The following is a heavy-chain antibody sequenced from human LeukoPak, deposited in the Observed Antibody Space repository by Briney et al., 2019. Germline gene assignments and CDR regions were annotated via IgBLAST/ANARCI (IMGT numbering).Heavy chain of an antibody. D-gene: IGHD3-3*01. Sequence: ASVKVSCKASGYTFTGYYMHWVRQAPGQGLEWMGWINPNSGGTNYAQKFQGRVTMTRDTSISTAYMELSRLRSDDTAVYYCAREGITIFGVVIIRGYYFDYWGQGTLVTVSS. CDR3: AREGITIFGVVIIRGYYFDY. V-gene: IGHV1-2*02. CDR1: GYTFTGYY. J-gene: IGHJ4*02. CDR2: INPNSGGT.